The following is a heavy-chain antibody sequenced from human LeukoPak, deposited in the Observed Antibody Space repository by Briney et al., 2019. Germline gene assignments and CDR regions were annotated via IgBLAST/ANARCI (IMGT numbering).Heavy chain of an antibody. CDR3: VRGAHYYFDY. CDR1: AFTFSSYW. J-gene: IGHJ4*02. V-gene: IGHV3-7*04. CDR2: IKQDESEK. Sequence: GGTLTLSCAASAFTFSSYWMAWVRQAPGQGLEGVAYIKQDESEKYYEDSVKGRFAISRVNAKNSLYLHMNNLRAEDTAVYSCVRGAHYYFDYWGPGTLVTVPS.